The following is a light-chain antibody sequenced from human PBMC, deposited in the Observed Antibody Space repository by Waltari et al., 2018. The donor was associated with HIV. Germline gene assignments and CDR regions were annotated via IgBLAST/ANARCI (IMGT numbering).Light chain of an antibody. Sequence: DIVMTQTPLSLSVTPGQPASISCKSSQSLLHSDGKTYLYWYLQKPRQSPLHLIYGGSNRFSEGPDRFSGGGSGTNFTLKIRGVEAGDVGVYDCMQSIQLPWTFGRGTKMEIK. J-gene: IGKJ1*01. V-gene: IGKV2D-29*02. CDR2: GGS. CDR3: MQSIQLPWT. CDR1: QSLLHSDGKTY.